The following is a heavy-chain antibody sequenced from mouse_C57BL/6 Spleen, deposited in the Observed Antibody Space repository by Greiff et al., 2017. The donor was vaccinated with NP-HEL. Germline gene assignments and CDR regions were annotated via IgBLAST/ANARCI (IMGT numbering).Heavy chain of an antibody. D-gene: IGHD2-5*01. CDR1: GYAFSSSW. J-gene: IGHJ1*03. V-gene: IGHV1-82*01. CDR2: IYPGDGDT. CDR3: ARGDSNYVHFDV. Sequence: QVQLQQSGPELVKPGASVKISCKASGYAFSSSWMNWVKQRPGKGLEWIGRIYPGDGDTNYNGKFKGKATLTADKSSNTAYMQLSSLTSEDSAVYFCARGDSNYVHFDVWGTGTTVTVSS.